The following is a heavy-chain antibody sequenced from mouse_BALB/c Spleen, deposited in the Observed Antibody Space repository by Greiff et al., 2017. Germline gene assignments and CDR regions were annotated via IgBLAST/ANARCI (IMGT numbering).Heavy chain of an antibody. Sequence: QVQLQQSGPGLVAPSQSLSITCTVSGFSLTSYDISWIRQPPGKGLEWLGVIWTGGGTNYNSAFMSRLSISKDNSKSQVFLKMNSLQTDDTAIYYCVREGAWFAYWGQGTLVTVSA. V-gene: IGHV2-9-2*01. CDR1: GFSLTSYD. CDR2: IWTGGGT. J-gene: IGHJ3*01. CDR3: VREGAWFAY.